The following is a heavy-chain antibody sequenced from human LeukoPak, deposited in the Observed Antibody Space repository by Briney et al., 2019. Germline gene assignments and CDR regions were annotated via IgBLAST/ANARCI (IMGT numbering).Heavy chain of an antibody. CDR2: ISAYNGNT. CDR3: ARDRGEDGGYYYYYGMDV. Sequence: GASVKVSCKASGYTFTSYGISWVRQAPGQGLEWMGWISAYNGNTNYAQKLQGRVTMTTDTSTSTAYMELRSLRSDDTAVYYCARDRGEDGGYYYYYGMDVWGQGTTVTVSS. J-gene: IGHJ6*02. CDR1: GYTFTSYG. V-gene: IGHV1-18*01. D-gene: IGHD4-23*01.